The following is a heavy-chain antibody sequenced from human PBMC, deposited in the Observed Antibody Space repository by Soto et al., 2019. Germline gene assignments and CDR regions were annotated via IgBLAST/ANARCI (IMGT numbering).Heavy chain of an antibody. CDR3: ASSGVVAATNYYFDY. V-gene: IGHV1-69*13. J-gene: IGHJ4*02. CDR2: IIPIFGTA. D-gene: IGHD2-15*01. Sequence: ASVKVSCKASGGTFSSYAISWVRQAPGQGLEWMGGIIPIFGTANYAQKFQGRVTITADESTSTAYMELSSLRSEDTAVYYCASSGVVAATNYYFDYWGQGTLVTVSS. CDR1: GGTFSSYA.